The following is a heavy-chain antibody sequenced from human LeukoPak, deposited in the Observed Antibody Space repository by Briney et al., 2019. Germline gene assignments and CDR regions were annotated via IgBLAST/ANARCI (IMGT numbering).Heavy chain of an antibody. J-gene: IGHJ3*02. V-gene: IGHV4-59*08. Sequence: SETLSLTCTVSGGSISSYYWSWIRQPPGKGLEWIGYIYYSGSTNYNPSRKSRVAISVDTSKNQFSLKLSSVTAADTAVYYCARSPMIVVVMGAFDIWGQGTMVTVSS. CDR2: IYYSGST. D-gene: IGHD3-22*01. CDR1: GGSISSYY. CDR3: ARSPMIVVVMGAFDI.